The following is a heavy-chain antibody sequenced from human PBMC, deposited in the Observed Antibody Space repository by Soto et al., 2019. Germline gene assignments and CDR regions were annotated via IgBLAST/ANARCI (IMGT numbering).Heavy chain of an antibody. CDR2: IYYSGST. Sequence: SETLSLTCTVSGGSVSSGSYYWSWIRQPPGKGLEWIGYIYYSGSTNYNPSLESRVTISVDTSKNQFSLKLSSVTAADTAVYYCASGTVTGREYHYYYYGMDVWAQGTKVTVS. V-gene: IGHV4-61*01. D-gene: IGHD1-1*01. CDR3: ASGTVTGREYHYYYYGMDV. J-gene: IGHJ6*02. CDR1: GGSVSSGSYY.